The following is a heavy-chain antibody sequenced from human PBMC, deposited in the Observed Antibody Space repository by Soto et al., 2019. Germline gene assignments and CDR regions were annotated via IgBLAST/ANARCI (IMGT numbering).Heavy chain of an antibody. CDR1: GYTFTSYD. Sequence: QVQLVQSGAEVKRTGASVKVSCKASGYTFTSYDFNWVRQAPGQGLEWMGWVNPNSGNTDYAQKFQGRVTMTRNTSIRTAYMELSSLRSEDTAVYYCARASYLDPAFDIWGQGTMVTVSS. J-gene: IGHJ3*02. D-gene: IGHD2-2*03. CDR3: ARASYLDPAFDI. V-gene: IGHV1-8*01. CDR2: VNPNSGNT.